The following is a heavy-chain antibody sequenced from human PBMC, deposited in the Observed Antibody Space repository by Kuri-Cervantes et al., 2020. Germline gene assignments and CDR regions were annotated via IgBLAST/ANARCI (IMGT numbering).Heavy chain of an antibody. Sequence: GESLKISCAASGFTFSSYGMHWVRQAPGKGLEWVAVISYDGSNEYYADSVKGRFTISRDNAKNSLYLQMNSLRAEDTAVYYCARDLPPGSYSYYYYYYGMDVWGQGTTVTVSS. CDR1: GFTFSSYG. V-gene: IGHV3-30*03. J-gene: IGHJ6*02. CDR3: ARDLPPGSYSYYYYYYGMDV. D-gene: IGHD3-10*01. CDR2: ISYDGSNE.